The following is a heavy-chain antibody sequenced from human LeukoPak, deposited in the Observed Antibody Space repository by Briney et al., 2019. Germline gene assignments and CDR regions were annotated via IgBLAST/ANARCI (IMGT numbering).Heavy chain of an antibody. J-gene: IGHJ6*03. CDR3: ARVEKGLYGSGSHLGGYCYYYMDV. CDR2: ISAYNGNR. D-gene: IGHD3-10*01. V-gene: IGHV1-18*01. CDR1: GYTFTSYG. Sequence: GASVKVSCKASGYTFTSYGISWVRQAPGQGLEWMGWISAYNGNRNYAQKLQGRVTMTTDTSTSTAYMELRSLRSDDTAVYYCARVEKGLYGSGSHLGGYCYYYMDVWGKGTTVTISS.